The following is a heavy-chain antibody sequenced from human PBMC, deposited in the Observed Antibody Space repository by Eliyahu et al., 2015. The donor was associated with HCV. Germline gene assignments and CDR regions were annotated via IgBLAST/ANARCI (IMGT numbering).Heavy chain of an antibody. CDR2: IHYSGST. CDR3: ASGGGGIAVAGTGGWFDP. Sequence: QVQLQESGPGLVKPSETLSLTCTXSGXSIPTXYWSWIRQPPGKGLEWIGDIHYSGSTNHNPSLKSRATISVDTSKNQFSLNLTSVTAADTAVYYCASGGGGIAVAGTGGWFDPWGQGTLVTVSS. CDR1: GXSIPTXY. V-gene: IGHV4-59*01. J-gene: IGHJ5*02. D-gene: IGHD6-19*01.